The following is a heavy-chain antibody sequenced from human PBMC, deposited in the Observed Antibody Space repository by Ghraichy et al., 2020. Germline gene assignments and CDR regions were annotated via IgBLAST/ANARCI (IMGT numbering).Heavy chain of an antibody. D-gene: IGHD3-22*01. CDR3: ARAPYDDDGFYDDGFDV. CDR1: GGSISSSSFS. V-gene: IGHV4-30-2*01. Sequence: SETLSLTCAVSGGSISSSSFSWSWIRQPPGKGLEWIGYIYHSGTTYYNPSLKSRVTISLADSKNQFSLKLSSVTAADTAVYYCARAPYDDDGFYDDGFDVWGQGIMFTVSS. CDR2: IYHSGTT. J-gene: IGHJ3*01.